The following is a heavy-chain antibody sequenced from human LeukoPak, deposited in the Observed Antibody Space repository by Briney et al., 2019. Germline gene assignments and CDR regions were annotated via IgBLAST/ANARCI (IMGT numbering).Heavy chain of an antibody. CDR1: GFTFSNYA. D-gene: IGHD3-10*01. CDR2: ISASGSST. CDR3: ARSPSYFGSARYYFDS. Sequence: GSLRLSCAASGFTFSNYAMHWVRQAPGKGLEYVSAISASGSSTYYANSVKSRFTFSRDNSKNTLYLQVGSLTVEDMAVYYCARSPSYFGSARYYFDSWGRGTLVTVSS. V-gene: IGHV3-64*01. J-gene: IGHJ4*02.